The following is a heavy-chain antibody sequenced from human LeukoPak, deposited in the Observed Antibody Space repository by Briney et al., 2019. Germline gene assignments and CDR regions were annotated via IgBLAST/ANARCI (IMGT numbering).Heavy chain of an antibody. CDR2: INHEGSST. Sequence: PGGSPRLSCAASGFIFSTYWMHWVRQAPGKGLVWVSRINHEGSSTSYADSVKGRFTISRDNAKNTLYLQLNNLRAEDTAVYYCVRENNYGDYGYWGQGTLVTVSS. CDR3: VRENNYGDYGY. D-gene: IGHD4-17*01. J-gene: IGHJ4*02. CDR1: GFIFSTYW. V-gene: IGHV3-74*01.